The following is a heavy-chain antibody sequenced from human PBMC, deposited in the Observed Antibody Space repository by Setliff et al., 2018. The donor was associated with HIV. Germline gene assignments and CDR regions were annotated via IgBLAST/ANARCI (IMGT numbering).Heavy chain of an antibody. V-gene: IGHV4-34*01. Sequence: GSLRLSCAASRFTFSTYEMNWVRQAPGKGLEWLGEINHSGSTNQNPSLKSRFIVSVDTSKNQFSLRLNSVTAADTAVYYCARGREVKRDTYYDYFYMDVWSRGTAVTVSS. CDR1: RFTFSTYE. CDR3: ARGREVKRDTYYDYFYMDV. D-gene: IGHD1-26*01. CDR2: INHSGST. J-gene: IGHJ6*03.